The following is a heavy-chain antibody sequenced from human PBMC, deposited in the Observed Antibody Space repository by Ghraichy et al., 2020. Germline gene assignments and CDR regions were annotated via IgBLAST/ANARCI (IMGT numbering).Heavy chain of an antibody. J-gene: IGHJ6*02. CDR2: ISNNSSAK. Sequence: GGSLRLSCAASGFTFSSYSMNWVRQAPGKGLEWVSYISNNSSAKYYADSVKGRFTISRDNAKNSLYLQMNSLRDEDTAVYYYARGRLFSSYYYYAMYVWGQGTTVTVS. D-gene: IGHD2-21*01. CDR3: ARGRLFSSYYYYAMYV. V-gene: IGHV3-48*02. CDR1: GFTFSSYS.